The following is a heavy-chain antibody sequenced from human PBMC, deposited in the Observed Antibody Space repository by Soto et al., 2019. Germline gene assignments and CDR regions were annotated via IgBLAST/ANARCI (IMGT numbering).Heavy chain of an antibody. Sequence: ASVKVSCKASGYSFTSYAFSWVRQGPGQGLEWMGWINGYNGNTNYAEQLQGRVTMTKDTSTKTAYMELSSLRPDDTAVYYCARASSGSFRNYFGMDVWGQGTTVTVSS. CDR3: ARASSGSFRNYFGMDV. CDR1: GYSFTSYA. CDR2: INGYNGNT. D-gene: IGHD6-25*01. V-gene: IGHV1-18*04. J-gene: IGHJ6*02.